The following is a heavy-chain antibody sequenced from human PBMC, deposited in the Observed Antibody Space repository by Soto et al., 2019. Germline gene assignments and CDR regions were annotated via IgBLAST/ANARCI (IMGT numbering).Heavy chain of an antibody. Sequence: GASVKVSCKASGYIFSGHFLHGMRQPPGKGLDGMGCINPKNGDTHYAQRFQGRVTMTRDTSLNLVHMDLSGLRSDDTAVYYCASRRTPRATTVVTYDYFDYWGQGNLVTVSS. V-gene: IGHV1-2*02. J-gene: IGHJ4*02. CDR3: ASRRTPRATTVVTYDYFDY. D-gene: IGHD4-4*01. CDR2: INPKNGDT. CDR1: GYIFSGHF.